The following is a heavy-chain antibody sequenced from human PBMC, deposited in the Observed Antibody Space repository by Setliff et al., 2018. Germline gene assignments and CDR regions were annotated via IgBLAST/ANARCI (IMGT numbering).Heavy chain of an antibody. Sequence: SENPSLTCTVSGGSVGSDFSYWTWIRQPAGKGLEWIGQIYTSWSTNYNPSLKSRVTISLDASKNQFSLRLTSVTAADTAVYYCARVTGFFYVDAWGKGTTVTVSS. V-gene: IGHV4-61*09. CDR3: ARVTGFFYVDA. CDR1: GGSVGSDFSY. D-gene: IGHD3-3*01. CDR2: IYTSWST. J-gene: IGHJ6*03.